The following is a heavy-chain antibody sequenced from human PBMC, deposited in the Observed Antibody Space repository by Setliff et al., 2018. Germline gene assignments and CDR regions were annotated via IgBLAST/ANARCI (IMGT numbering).Heavy chain of an antibody. Sequence: GASVKVSCKASGFTFTTSAVQWVRQARGQRLEWIGWIVVGSGNTNYAQKFQERVTITRDRSTSTAYMELSSLRPEDTAVYYCAADLYSGYDRPFDYWGQGTLVTVSS. J-gene: IGHJ4*02. CDR2: IVVGSGNT. D-gene: IGHD5-12*01. CDR3: AADLYSGYDRPFDY. CDR1: GFTFTTSA. V-gene: IGHV1-58*01.